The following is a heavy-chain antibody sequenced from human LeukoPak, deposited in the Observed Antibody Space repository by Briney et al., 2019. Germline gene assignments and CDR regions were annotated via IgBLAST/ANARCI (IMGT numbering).Heavy chain of an antibody. D-gene: IGHD2-2*01. CDR2: IYYTGST. CDR1: GGSVISGYSY. CDR3: VRGGGYELLSPFDF. V-gene: IGHV4-30-4*08. J-gene: IGHJ4*02. Sequence: SQTLSLTCTVSGGSVISGYSYWNWIRQPPGKGLEWIGYIYYTGSTYYNPSLKSRITISVDTSKNQISLNLSSVSAADTAVYFCVRGGGYELLSPFDFWGQGTLVTVSS.